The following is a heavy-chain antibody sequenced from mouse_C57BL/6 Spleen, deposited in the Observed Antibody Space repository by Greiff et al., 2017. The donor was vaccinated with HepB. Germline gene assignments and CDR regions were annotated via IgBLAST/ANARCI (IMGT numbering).Heavy chain of an antibody. CDR2: ISDGGSYT. V-gene: IGHV5-4*03. Sequence: EVKVVESGGGLVKPGGSLKLSCAASGFTFSSYAMSWVRQTPEKRLEWVATISDGGSYTYYPDNVKGRFTISRDNAKNNLYLQMSHLKSEDTAMYYCARGGTGPYAMDDWGQGTSVTVSS. J-gene: IGHJ4*01. CDR3: ARGGTGPYAMDD. CDR1: GFTFSSYA. D-gene: IGHD4-1*01.